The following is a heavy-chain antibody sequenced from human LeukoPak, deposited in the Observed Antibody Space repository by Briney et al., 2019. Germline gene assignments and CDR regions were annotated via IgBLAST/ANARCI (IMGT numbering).Heavy chain of an antibody. J-gene: IGHJ6*02. D-gene: IGHD3-10*01. Sequence: SETLSLTCTVSGGSISSYYWSWIRQPPGKGLEWIGYIYYSGSTNYNPSLKSRVTISVDTSKNQFSLKLSSVTAADTAVYYCAREKGVTMVRGATYGMDVWGQGTTVTVSS. V-gene: IGHV4-59*01. CDR2: IYYSGST. CDR1: GGSISSYY. CDR3: AREKGVTMVRGATYGMDV.